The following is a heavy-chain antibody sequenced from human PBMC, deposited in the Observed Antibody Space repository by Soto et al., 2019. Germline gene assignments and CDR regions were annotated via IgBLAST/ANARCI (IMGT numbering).Heavy chain of an antibody. CDR1: DGSISSYY. CDR3: AGLSSGTYLFDL. CDR2: IYGTGTT. V-gene: IGHV4-59*01. D-gene: IGHD1-26*01. Sequence: SETLSLTCTVSDGSISSYYWSWIRQPPGKGLEWIGYIYGTGTTNYSPSLTNRVTISVDMSKNQSSLRLSSVTAADTAVYYCAGLSSGTYLFDLWGQGTPVTVSS. J-gene: IGHJ5*02.